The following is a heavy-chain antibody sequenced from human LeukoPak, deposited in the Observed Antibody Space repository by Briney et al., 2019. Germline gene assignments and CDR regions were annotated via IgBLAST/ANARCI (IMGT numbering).Heavy chain of an antibody. Sequence: PSETLSLTCTVSGGSISSYYWSWIRQPPGKGLEWIGYIYYSVSTNYNPSLKSRVTISVDTSKNQFSLKLSSVTAADTAVYYCASDTSSSWYWTEWGSGAFAIWGQGTMVTVSS. CDR2: IYYSVST. CDR1: GGSISSYY. CDR3: ASDTSSSWYWTEWGSGAFAI. J-gene: IGHJ3*02. V-gene: IGHV4-59*01. D-gene: IGHD6-13*01.